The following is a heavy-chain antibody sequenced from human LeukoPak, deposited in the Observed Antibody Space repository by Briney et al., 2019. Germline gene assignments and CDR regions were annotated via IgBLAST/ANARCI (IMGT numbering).Heavy chain of an antibody. D-gene: IGHD3-10*01. CDR2: IYYSGST. V-gene: IGHV4-39*02. CDR3: AREGGTTYYYGSGSYYANWFDP. Sequence: SETLSHTCTVSGGSISSSSYYWGWIRQPPGKGLEWIGSIYYSGSTYYNPSLKSRVTIPVDTSKDQFSLKLSSVTAADTAVYYCAREGGTTYYYGSGSYYANWFDPWGQGTLVTVSS. CDR1: GGSISSSSYY. J-gene: IGHJ5*02.